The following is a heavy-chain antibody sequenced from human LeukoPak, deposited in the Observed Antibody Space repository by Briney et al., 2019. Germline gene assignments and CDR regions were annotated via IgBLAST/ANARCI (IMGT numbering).Heavy chain of an antibody. J-gene: IGHJ6*02. CDR2: IKQDGSEI. V-gene: IGHV3-7*01. D-gene: IGHD2-21*01. CDR3: ARYCGGDCYGMDV. Sequence: GGSLRLSCAASGFTFSSYWMSWVRQAPGKGLEWLANIKQDGSEIHYVDSVKGRFTISRENAKNSLYLQMNSLRAEDTALYYCARYCGGDCYGMDVWGQGTTVTVSS. CDR1: GFTFSSYW.